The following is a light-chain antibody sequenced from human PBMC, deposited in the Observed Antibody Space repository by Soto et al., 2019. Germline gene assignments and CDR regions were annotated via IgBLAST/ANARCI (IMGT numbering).Light chain of an antibody. CDR3: QQRSNWPLT. V-gene: IGKV3-11*01. Sequence: EIVMTQSPATLSLSPGERATLSCRASQSVSSYLAWYQQKPGQAPRLLIYDASNRATGTPARFSGSGSGTDFTLTISSLEPEDITVYYCQQRSNWPLTFGGGTK. CDR1: QSVSSY. J-gene: IGKJ4*02. CDR2: DAS.